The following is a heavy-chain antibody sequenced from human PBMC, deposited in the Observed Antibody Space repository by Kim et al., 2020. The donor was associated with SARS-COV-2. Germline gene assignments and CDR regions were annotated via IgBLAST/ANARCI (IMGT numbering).Heavy chain of an antibody. D-gene: IGHD6-13*01. CDR2: ITSSSDYM. CDR1: GFTFSSYS. J-gene: IGHJ4*02. Sequence: GGSLRLSCAASGFTFSSYSMNWVRQAPGKGLEWVSFITSSSDYMYYADSVKGRCTISRDNAKNSLYLQMNSLRAEDTAVYYCARYQGIGYYFDYWGQGTLVTVSS. CDR3: ARYQGIGYYFDY. V-gene: IGHV3-21*01.